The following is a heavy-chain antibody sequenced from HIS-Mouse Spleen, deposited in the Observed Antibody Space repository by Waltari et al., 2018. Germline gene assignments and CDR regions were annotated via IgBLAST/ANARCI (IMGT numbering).Heavy chain of an antibody. CDR3: ASPAGNPAEYFQH. Sequence: QVQLVQSGAEVKKPGASVKVSCKASGYTFTGYYMHWVRQAPGQGLEWMGWLNPNSGGTSYAQKFQGRVTMTRDTSISTAYMELSRLRSDDTAVYYCASPAGNPAEYFQHWGQGTLVTVSS. CDR2: LNPNSGGT. CDR1: GYTFTGYY. J-gene: IGHJ1*01. D-gene: IGHD6-19*01. V-gene: IGHV1-2*02.